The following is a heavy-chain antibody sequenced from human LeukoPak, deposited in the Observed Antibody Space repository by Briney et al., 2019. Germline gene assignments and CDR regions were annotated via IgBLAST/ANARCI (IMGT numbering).Heavy chain of an antibody. D-gene: IGHD5-24*01. CDR3: ARLRWLTIDY. Sequence: SETLSLTCSVSGGSISSSNYYWGWIRQPPGKSLEWIGIIYYSGTTYYNPSLKSRVTVSVDTSKNHFSLKLSSVTAADTAVYYCARLRWLTIDYWGQGTLVTVSS. CDR2: IYYSGTT. J-gene: IGHJ4*02. V-gene: IGHV4-39*02. CDR1: GGSISSSNYY.